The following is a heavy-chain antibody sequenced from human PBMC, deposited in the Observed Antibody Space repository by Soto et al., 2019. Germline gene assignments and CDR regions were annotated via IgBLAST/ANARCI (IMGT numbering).Heavy chain of an antibody. CDR1: GGTFSTYV. J-gene: IGHJ6*02. CDR2: VIPMSGSS. Sequence: QVQLVQSGAEVKKPGSSVKVSCKASGGTFSTYVISWVRQAPGQGLEWMGRVIPMSGSSNYAQKFQGRVTITADKDTSIAYMEVRSLRSEDTAVYYCARGRPRSGPPFYYYGLDVWGQGTTVIVPS. V-gene: IGHV1-69*06. D-gene: IGHD1-26*01. CDR3: ARGRPRSGPPFYYYGLDV.